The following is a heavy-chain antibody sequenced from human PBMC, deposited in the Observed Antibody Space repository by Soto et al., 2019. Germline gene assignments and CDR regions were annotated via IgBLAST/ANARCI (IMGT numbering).Heavy chain of an antibody. CDR2: MNPNSGKT. V-gene: IGHV1-8*01. Sequence: QVQLVQSGAEVKKPGASVKVSCMAAGFNFTSDDMNCVRQATGQGLEWMGWMNPNSGKTGYAQKNQGRATMTRNNSISAAYMELSSLGSEDTAEYYCAGEYSSGWAKEGGQGTLVTVTS. CDR1: GFNFTSDD. D-gene: IGHD6-19*01. J-gene: IGHJ4*02. CDR3: AGEYSSGWAKE.